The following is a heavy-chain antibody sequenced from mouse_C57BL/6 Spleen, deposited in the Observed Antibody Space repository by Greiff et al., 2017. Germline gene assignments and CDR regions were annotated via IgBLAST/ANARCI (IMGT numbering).Heavy chain of an antibody. CDR2: ISSGSSTI. V-gene: IGHV5-17*01. Sequence: EVKLVESGGGLVKPGGSLKLSCAASGFTFSDYGMHWVRQAPEKGLEWVAYISSGSSTIYYADTVKGRFTISRDNAKNTLFLQMTSLRSEDTAMYYCARPDTVVATDWYFDVWGTGTTVTVSS. CDR1: GFTFSDYG. D-gene: IGHD1-1*01. CDR3: ARPDTVVATDWYFDV. J-gene: IGHJ1*03.